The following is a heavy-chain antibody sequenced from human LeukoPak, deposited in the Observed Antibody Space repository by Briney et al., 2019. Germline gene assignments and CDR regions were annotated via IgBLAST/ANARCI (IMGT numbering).Heavy chain of an antibody. CDR2: INHSGST. Sequence: SETLSLTCAVYGGSFSGYYWSWIRQPPGKGLEWIGEINHSGSTNYIPSLKSRVTISVDTSKNQFSLKLSSVTAADTAVYYCARGKAVAGTDFDYWGQGTLVTVSS. J-gene: IGHJ4*02. CDR3: ARGKAVAGTDFDY. V-gene: IGHV4-34*01. D-gene: IGHD6-19*01. CDR1: GGSFSGYY.